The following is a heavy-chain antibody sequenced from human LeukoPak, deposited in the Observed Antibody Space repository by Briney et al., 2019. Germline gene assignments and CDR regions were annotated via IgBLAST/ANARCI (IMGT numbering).Heavy chain of an antibody. CDR1: GFTFSIYG. CDR2: IWYDGTHK. V-gene: IGHV3-33*06. Sequence: GRSLRLSCAASGFTFSIYGMHWVRQAPGKGLEWVAVIWYDGTHKSYADSVKGRFTISRDNSNSALYLDMNSLRAEDTALYYCAKDWAPHSGSHFDYWGQGTLVTVSS. D-gene: IGHD1-26*01. CDR3: AKDWAPHSGSHFDY. J-gene: IGHJ4*02.